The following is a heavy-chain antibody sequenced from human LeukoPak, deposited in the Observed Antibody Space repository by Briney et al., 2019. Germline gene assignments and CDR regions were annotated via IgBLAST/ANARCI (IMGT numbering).Heavy chain of an antibody. J-gene: IGHJ5*02. CDR3: ARSAYYDFWSGYYPNWFDP. CDR2: ISYDGGGK. D-gene: IGHD3-3*01. V-gene: IGHV3-30*03. Sequence: GRSLRLSCGASGFTFSSYGMHWVRQAPGKGLEWVAVISYDGGGKFYADSVKGRFTISRDNAKNSLYLQMNSLRAEDTAVYYCARSAYYDFWSGYYPNWFDPWGQGTLVTVSS. CDR1: GFTFSSYG.